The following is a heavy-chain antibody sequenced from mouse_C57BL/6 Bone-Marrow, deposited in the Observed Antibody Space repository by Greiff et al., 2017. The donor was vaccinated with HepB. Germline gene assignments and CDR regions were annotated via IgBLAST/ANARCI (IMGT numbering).Heavy chain of an antibody. D-gene: IGHD2-10*01. CDR2: IYPRSGNT. CDR1: GYTFTSYG. J-gene: IGHJ2*01. Sequence: VQLMESGAELARPGASVKLSCKASGYTFTSYGISWVKQRTGQGLEWIGEIYPRSGNTYYNEKFKGKATLTADKSSSTAYMELRSLTSEDSAVYFCARSPLPPFDYWGQGTTLTVSS. V-gene: IGHV1-81*01. CDR3: ARSPLPPFDY.